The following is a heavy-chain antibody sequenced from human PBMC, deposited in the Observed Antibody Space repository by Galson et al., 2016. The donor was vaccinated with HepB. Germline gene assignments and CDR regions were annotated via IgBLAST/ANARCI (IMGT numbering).Heavy chain of an antibody. CDR1: GFTFSNHW. V-gene: IGHV3-7*03. CDR2: IKQDGSQT. CDR3: ARGRYGFNDGQIEY. D-gene: IGHD3-10*01. J-gene: IGHJ4*02. Sequence: SLRLSCAASGFTFSNHWLDWVRQAPGKGLEWVANIKQDGSQTHYVDSVKCRFTISRDNAGHSLDLQMNSLRVEDTAVYYCARGRYGFNDGQIEYWGQGTLVVVSS.